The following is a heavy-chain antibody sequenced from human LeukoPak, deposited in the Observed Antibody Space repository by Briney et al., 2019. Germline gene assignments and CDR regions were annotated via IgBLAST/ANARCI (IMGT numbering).Heavy chain of an antibody. J-gene: IGHJ4*02. V-gene: IGHV3-23*01. CDR2: ISGSGYRT. D-gene: IGHD3-10*01. Sequence: GGSLRLSCTASGFTFSSYAMAWVRQVPGKGLEWVSSISGSGYRTYYADSVKDRFTISRDNSENTLYLQMNSLRAEDTAVFYCAKLWFGESGDYWGQGTLVTVSS. CDR3: AKLWFGESGDY. CDR1: GFTFSSYA.